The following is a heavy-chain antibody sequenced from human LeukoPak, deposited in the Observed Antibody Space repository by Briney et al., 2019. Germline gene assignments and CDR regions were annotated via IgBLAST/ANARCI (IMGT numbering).Heavy chain of an antibody. D-gene: IGHD3-3*01. CDR2: IYYSGST. CDR3: ASLEYDFWSGYPKSEAFDI. J-gene: IGHJ3*02. CDR1: GGSVSSGSFY. V-gene: IGHV4-61*01. Sequence: PSETLPLTCTVSGGSVSSGSFYWSWIRQPPGKGLVWIGYIYYSGSTNYNPSRKSRVTISVDTSKNQFSLKLSPVTAADTAVYYCASLEYDFWSGYPKSEAFDIWGQGTMVTVSS.